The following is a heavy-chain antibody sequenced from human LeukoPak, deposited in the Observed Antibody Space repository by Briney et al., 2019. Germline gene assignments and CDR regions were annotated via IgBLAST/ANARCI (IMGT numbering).Heavy chain of an antibody. CDR3: AKALDYGDYLY. V-gene: IGHV3-30*18. CDR2: ISYDGSNK. Sequence: GGSLRLSCAASGFTFSSYGMHWVRQAPGKGLEWVAVISYDGSNKYYADSVKGRFTISRDNSKNTLYLQMNSLRAEDTAVYYCAKALDYGDYLYWGQGTLVTVSS. J-gene: IGHJ4*02. D-gene: IGHD4-17*01. CDR1: GFTFSSYG.